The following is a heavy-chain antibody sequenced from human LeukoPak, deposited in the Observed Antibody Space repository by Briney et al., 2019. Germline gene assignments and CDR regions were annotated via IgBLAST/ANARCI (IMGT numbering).Heavy chain of an antibody. J-gene: IGHJ4*02. CDR1: GFTFSSYA. D-gene: IGHD6-19*01. Sequence: GGSLRLSCAASGFTFSSYAMHWVRQAPGKGLEWVAVISYDGSNKYYADSVKGRFTISRDNSKNTLYLQMNTLRPEDTAVYHCAKDVVGQQWPENYWGQGTLVTVSS. CDR2: ISYDGSNK. V-gene: IGHV3-30*04. CDR3: AKDVVGQQWPENY.